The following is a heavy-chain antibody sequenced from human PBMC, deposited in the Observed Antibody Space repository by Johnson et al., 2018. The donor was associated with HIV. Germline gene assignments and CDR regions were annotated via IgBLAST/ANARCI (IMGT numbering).Heavy chain of an antibody. CDR3: ARDGGAAYCGGDCYSGAFDI. CDR2: ISSSGDSI. J-gene: IGHJ3*02. CDR1: GFTFSDYY. D-gene: IGHD2-21*02. V-gene: IGHV3-11*04. Sequence: VQLVESGGDVVQPGGSLRLSCAASGFTFSDYYMTWIRQAPGKGLEWVSYISSSGDSIYYADSVKGRFTISRDNAKNSLYLQMNSLRAEDTAVYYCARDGGAAYCGGDCYSGAFDIWGQGTMVTVSS.